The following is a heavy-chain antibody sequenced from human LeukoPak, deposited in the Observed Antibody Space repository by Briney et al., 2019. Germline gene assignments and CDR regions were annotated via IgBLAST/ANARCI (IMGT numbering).Heavy chain of an antibody. V-gene: IGHV4-4*07. CDR1: GGSISNYY. CDR2: IYSSGST. Sequence: SETLSLTCSVSGGSISNYYWSWIRQPAGKGLQWIGRIYSSGSTNYNPSLKSRVTMSVDMSKNQFSLKLSSVTAADTAVYYCARAIGGGILRYFDWLDYWGQGTLVTVSS. D-gene: IGHD3-9*01. CDR3: ARAIGGGILRYFDWLDY. J-gene: IGHJ4*02.